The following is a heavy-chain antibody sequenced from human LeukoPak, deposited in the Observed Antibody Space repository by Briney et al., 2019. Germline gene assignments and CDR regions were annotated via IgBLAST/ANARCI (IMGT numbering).Heavy chain of an antibody. D-gene: IGHD3-22*01. CDR3: ARDRYSYDSSGYYPLAY. CDR1: GGSISSYY. Sequence: SETLSLTCTVSGGSISSYYWSWIRQPAGKGLEWIGRIYTSGSTNYNPSLKSRVTMSVDTSKNQFSLKLSSVTAADTAVYYCARDRYSYDSSGYYPLAYWGQGTLVTVSS. J-gene: IGHJ4*02. V-gene: IGHV4-4*07. CDR2: IYTSGST.